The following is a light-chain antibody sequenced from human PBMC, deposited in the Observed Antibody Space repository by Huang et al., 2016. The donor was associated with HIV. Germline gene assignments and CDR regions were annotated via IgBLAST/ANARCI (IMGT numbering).Light chain of an antibody. J-gene: IGKJ2*01. CDR1: QIISTY. CDR3: QQSHSTPYT. CDR2: DAS. Sequence: DIQMTQSPSSLSASVGDRVTISCRASQIISTYLIWYQQKPGKAPKLLIYDASSVQRGVPSRFGGSGSGTDFTLTINSLQPEDFATYYCQQSHSTPYTFGQGTKLEIK. V-gene: IGKV1-39*01.